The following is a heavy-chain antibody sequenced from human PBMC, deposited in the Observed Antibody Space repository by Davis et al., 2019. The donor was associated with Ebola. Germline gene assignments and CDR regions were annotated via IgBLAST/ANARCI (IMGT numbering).Heavy chain of an antibody. J-gene: IGHJ4*02. CDR2: ITWNSGIF. CDR3: AKAGYQLLDFDY. CDR1: GFTFDDYA. D-gene: IGHD2-2*01. Sequence: PGGSLRLSCAASGFTFDDYAMHWVRQGPGKGLEWVSGITWNSGIFAYADSVRGRFTISRDNSRNTLYLQMNSLRAEDTALYYCAKAGYQLLDFDYWGQGTLVIVSS. V-gene: IGHV3-9*01.